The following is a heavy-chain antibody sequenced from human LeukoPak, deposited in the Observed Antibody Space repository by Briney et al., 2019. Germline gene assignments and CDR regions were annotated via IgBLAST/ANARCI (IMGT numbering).Heavy chain of an antibody. J-gene: IGHJ5*02. D-gene: IGHD1-7*01. Sequence: GGSLRLSCVASGFIFSSYGMHWVRQAPGKGLEWVGIIWYDGSNKDYADSVKGRFTISRDNSKNTLYLQMNTLRAEDTAVYYCAKDLQTGTYNWFDPWGQGTLVTVSS. CDR3: AKDLQTGTYNWFDP. CDR2: IWYDGSNK. CDR1: GFIFSSYG. V-gene: IGHV3-33*06.